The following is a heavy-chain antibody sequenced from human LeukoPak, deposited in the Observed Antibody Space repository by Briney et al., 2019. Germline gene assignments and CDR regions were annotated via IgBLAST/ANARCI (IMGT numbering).Heavy chain of an antibody. D-gene: IGHD3-16*01. J-gene: IGHJ4*02. CDR2: IKHDESEK. Sequence: HPGGSLRLSCAAPGFSFNSDWMDWVRQAPGKGLEWVANIKHDESEKNYLDSVKGRFTISRDNAQNSLYLQMNGLRVEDTAVYYCTRRLDDWGQGTLVTVSS. CDR1: GFSFNSDW. V-gene: IGHV3-7*01. CDR3: TRRLDD.